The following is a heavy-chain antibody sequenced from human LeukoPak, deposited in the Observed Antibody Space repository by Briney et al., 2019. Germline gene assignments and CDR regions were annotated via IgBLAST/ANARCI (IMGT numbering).Heavy chain of an antibody. CDR1: GFALKSYS. CDR2: ISSTSAYI. D-gene: IGHD2-8*02. CDR3: TRVAVSGPTGWFDS. Sequence: GGSLRLSCAGSGFALKSYSLSWVRQAPGKGLEWVSSISSTSAYIYYADSVKGRFTISRDNVDNVVYLQMNSLGAEDTAVYYCTRVAVSGPTGWFDSWGQGTLVIVSS. J-gene: IGHJ5*01. V-gene: IGHV3-21*01.